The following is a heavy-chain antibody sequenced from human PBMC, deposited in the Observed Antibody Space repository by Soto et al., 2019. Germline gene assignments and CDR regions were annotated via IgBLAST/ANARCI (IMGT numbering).Heavy chain of an antibody. Sequence: QVLLQESGPGLVQPSGTLSLSCVVPGVSISSNYYWGWVRQPPGKGLEWLVDLSHIGSVNYNPSLNIRVTISMDTSQNQFSLKVNSVTAADTAVYYCARSFGWYAIDYWGQGTLVIVSS. CDR3: ARSFGWYAIDY. V-gene: IGHV4-4*02. CDR1: GVSISSNYY. CDR2: LSHIGSV. D-gene: IGHD6-19*01. J-gene: IGHJ4*02.